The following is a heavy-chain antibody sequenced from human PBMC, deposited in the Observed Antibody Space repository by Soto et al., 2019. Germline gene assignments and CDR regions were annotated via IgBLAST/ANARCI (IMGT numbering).Heavy chain of an antibody. Sequence: GGSLRLSCAASGFTFSSYWMSWVRQAPGKGLEWVANIKQDGSEKYYVDSVKGRFTISRDNAKNSLYLQMNSLRAEDTAVYYCARDGGRLAQSQNYYYYGMDVWGQGTTVTVSS. V-gene: IGHV3-7*03. D-gene: IGHD3-16*01. CDR3: ARDGGRLAQSQNYYYYGMDV. J-gene: IGHJ6*02. CDR1: GFTFSSYW. CDR2: IKQDGSEK.